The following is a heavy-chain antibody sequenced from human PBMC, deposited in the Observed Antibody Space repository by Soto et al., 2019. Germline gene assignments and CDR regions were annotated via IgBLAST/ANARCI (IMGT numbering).Heavy chain of an antibody. CDR3: ARDGDPGYSFWSGPLGGGRFDT. D-gene: IGHD3-3*01. Sequence: QVQLVQSGAEVKEPGSSVNVSCKTSGGTFGNTAVTWVRQVPGQGLEWIGGIVPLFGTANYAQKVRGRVMITADESTSTAYMDLSSLRSDDTAIYYCARDGDPGYSFWSGPLGGGRFDTWGQGTLVTVSS. CDR2: IVPLFGTA. V-gene: IGHV1-69*12. CDR1: GGTFGNTA. J-gene: IGHJ5*02.